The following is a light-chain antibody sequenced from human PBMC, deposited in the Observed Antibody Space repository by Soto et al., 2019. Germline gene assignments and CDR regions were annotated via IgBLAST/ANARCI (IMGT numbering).Light chain of an antibody. CDR1: QDSSKF. V-gene: IGKV1-33*01. CDR2: DAI. Sequence: DIQLTQSPSSLSASVGDRVTITCQATQDSSKFLNWYQHKPGKTPKLLIYDAINLQIGVPTRFSGSGPVTHFTLTIDGLQPEDVGTYYCQQYYDLPYTFGQGTKLDIK. CDR3: QQYYDLPYT. J-gene: IGKJ2*01.